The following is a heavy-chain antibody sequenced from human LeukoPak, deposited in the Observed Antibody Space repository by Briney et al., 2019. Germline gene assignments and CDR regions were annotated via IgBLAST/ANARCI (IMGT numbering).Heavy chain of an antibody. CDR3: ARLYDYVWGSYRYAFDI. V-gene: IGHV4-59*01. CDR2: IYYSGST. Sequence: PSETLSLTCTVSGGSISSYYWSWIRQPPGKGLEWIGYIYYSGSTNYNPSLKSRVTISVDTSKNQFSLKLSSVTAADTAVYYCARLYDYVWGSYRYAFDIWGQGTMVTVSS. CDR1: GGSISSYY. J-gene: IGHJ3*02. D-gene: IGHD3-16*02.